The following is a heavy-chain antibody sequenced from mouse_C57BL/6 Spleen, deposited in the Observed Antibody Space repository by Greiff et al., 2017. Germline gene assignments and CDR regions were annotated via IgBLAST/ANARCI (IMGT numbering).Heavy chain of an antibody. D-gene: IGHD2-1*01. V-gene: IGHV1-42*01. J-gene: IGHJ2*01. CDR1: GYSFTGYY. CDR3: ARGGNYGLYYFDY. CDR2: INPSTGGT. Sequence: EVQLQQSGPELVKPGASVKISCKASGYSFTGYYMNWVKQSPEKSLEWIGEINPSTGGTTYNQKFKAKATLTVDESSSTAYMQLKSLTSEDSAVYYCARGGNYGLYYFDYWGQGTTLTVSS.